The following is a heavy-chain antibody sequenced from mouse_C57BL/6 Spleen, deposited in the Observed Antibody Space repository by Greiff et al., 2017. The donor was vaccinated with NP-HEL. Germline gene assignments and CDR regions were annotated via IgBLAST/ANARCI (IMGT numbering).Heavy chain of an antibody. CDR1: GFTIKDYY. CDR3: ARSSLCYYGSSLFAD. V-gene: IGHV14-2*01. D-gene: IGHD1-1*01. J-gene: IGHJ3*01. Sequence: EVQLQQPGAELVKPGASVKLSCTASGFTIKDYYMHWVKQRPEQGLEWIGRIDPADGDTKYAPKFQGKATMTADTSSNTAYLQLSSLTSEDTAVYCCARSSLCYYGSSLFADWGQGTLVTVSA. CDR2: IDPADGDT.